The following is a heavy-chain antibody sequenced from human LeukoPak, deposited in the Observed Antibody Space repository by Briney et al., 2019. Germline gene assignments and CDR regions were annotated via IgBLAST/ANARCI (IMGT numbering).Heavy chain of an antibody. CDR3: VRDDDYYGVDY. V-gene: IGHV3-74*01. Sequence: GGSLRLSCAVSGFTFSRHWVHWVRHGPGGGLECGARIKSDGTYSDYGDSVRGRFTISRDNAKDTLYLQMNSLRVEDTAVYYCVRDDDYYGVDYWGQGTLVTVSS. D-gene: IGHD4-17*01. CDR2: IKSDGTYS. J-gene: IGHJ4*02. CDR1: GFTFSRHW.